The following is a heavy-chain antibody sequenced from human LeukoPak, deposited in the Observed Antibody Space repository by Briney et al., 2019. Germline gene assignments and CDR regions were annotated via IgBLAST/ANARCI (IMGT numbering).Heavy chain of an antibody. CDR2: ISWNSGSI. V-gene: IGHV3-9*01. D-gene: IGHD6-19*01. Sequence: GRSLRLSCAASGFTFDDYAMHWVRQAPGKGLEWVSGISWNSGSIGYADSVKGRFTISRDNAKNSLYLQMNSLRAEDTALYYCAKGSVGSGWYGQFDYWGQGTLVTVSS. CDR3: AKGSVGSGWYGQFDY. CDR1: GFTFDDYA. J-gene: IGHJ4*02.